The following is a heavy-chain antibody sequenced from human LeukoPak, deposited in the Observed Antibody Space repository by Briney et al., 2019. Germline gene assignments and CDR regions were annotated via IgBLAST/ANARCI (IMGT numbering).Heavy chain of an antibody. CDR3: ARDRNVGKNYFDY. V-gene: IGHV3-48*04. CDR1: GFTFSSYG. D-gene: IGHD1-1*01. Sequence: PGGSLRLSCAASGFTFSSYGMHWVRQAPGKGLEWVSYISSSGSTIYYADSVKGRFTISRDNAKNSLYLQMNSLRAEDTAVYYCARDRNVGKNYFDYWGQGTLVTVSS. J-gene: IGHJ4*02. CDR2: ISSSGSTI.